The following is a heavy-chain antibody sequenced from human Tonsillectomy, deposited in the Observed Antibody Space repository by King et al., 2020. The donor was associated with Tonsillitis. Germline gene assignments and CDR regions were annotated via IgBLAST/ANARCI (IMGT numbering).Heavy chain of an antibody. V-gene: IGHV5-51*01. D-gene: IGHD3-10*01. J-gene: IGHJ2*01. CDR1: GYSFTNYW. CDR3: ARSPMVRRLKGNWYFDL. Sequence: QLVQSGAEVKKPGESLKISCKGSGYSFTNYWIGWVRQMPGKGLEWMGIIYPGDSDTRYRPSFQGQFTISVDKSISTAYLQWSSLKASDTAMSYCARSPMVRRLKGNWYFDLWGRGTLVTVSS. CDR2: IYPGDSDT.